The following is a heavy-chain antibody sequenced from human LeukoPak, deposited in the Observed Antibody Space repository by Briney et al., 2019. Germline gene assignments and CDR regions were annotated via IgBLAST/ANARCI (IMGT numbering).Heavy chain of an antibody. J-gene: IGHJ4*02. CDR2: IRSRSAGCTT. V-gene: IGHV3-15*01. CDR1: GLTFNNAW. Sequence: PGGSLRLSCAASGLTFNNAWMRWVSQAPGKGLEGVGRIRSRSAGCTTEYGAAVKGRFTISRDDSKNTLYLQMNSLKTEDTAVYYCSTGGGTHDYWGQGTLVTVSS. D-gene: IGHD2-15*01. CDR3: STGGGTHDY.